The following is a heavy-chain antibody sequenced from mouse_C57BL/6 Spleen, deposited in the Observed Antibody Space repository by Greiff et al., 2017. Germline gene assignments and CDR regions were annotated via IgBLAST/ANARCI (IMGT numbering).Heavy chain of an antibody. J-gene: IGHJ4*01. CDR2: IDPSDSEP. Sequence: QVQLQQPGAELVRPGSSVKLSCKASGYTFTSYWMPWVKQRPIQGLEWIGNIDPSDSEPHYNQKFKDKATLTVDKSSSTAYMQLSSLTSEDSAVDYCASGTTVKSAMDYWGQGTSVTVAS. D-gene: IGHD1-1*01. V-gene: IGHV1-52*01. CDR3: ASGTTVKSAMDY. CDR1: GYTFTSYW.